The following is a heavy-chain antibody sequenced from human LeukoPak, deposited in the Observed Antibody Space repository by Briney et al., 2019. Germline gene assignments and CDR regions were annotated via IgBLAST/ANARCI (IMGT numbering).Heavy chain of an antibody. CDR1: GYSFSGYS. Sequence: ASVKVCFTASGYSFSGYSMNWVRQAPGQGLEWMGLINPTGVSTDYAQKFQGRVTMTRDTSTTTDYMELSSLRSEDTAVYYCARGFSSSSSYFFHYWGQGTLVAVSS. D-gene: IGHD6-19*01. J-gene: IGHJ4*02. V-gene: IGHV1-46*01. CDR2: INPTGVST. CDR3: ARGFSSSSSYFFHY.